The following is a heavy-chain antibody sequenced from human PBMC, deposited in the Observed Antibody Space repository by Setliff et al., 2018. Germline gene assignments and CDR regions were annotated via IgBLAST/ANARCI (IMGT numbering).Heavy chain of an antibody. CDR3: ARGRAGHSGH. J-gene: IGHJ4*02. D-gene: IGHD6-19*01. CDR2: VHFTGST. Sequence: SETLSLTCNVSGASIRNFYWTWIRQPPGKGLEWIGYVHFTGSTNYNPSLKSRVTMSVDVSKNQFSLKLSSVTAADTAVYYCARGRAGHSGHWGQGTLVTVSS. V-gene: IGHV4-59*08. CDR1: GASIRNFY.